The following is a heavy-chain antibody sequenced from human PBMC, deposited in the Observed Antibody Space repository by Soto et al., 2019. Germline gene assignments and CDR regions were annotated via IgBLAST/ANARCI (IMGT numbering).Heavy chain of an antibody. CDR3: ARDSGWPILNFDN. D-gene: IGHD3-10*01. CDR1: GLPHSSFA. CDR2: SSYDGRET. V-gene: IGHV3-30*03. Sequence: SLRLSCTASGLPHSSFAMMWVRQAPGKGLEWVAASSYDGRETFYADSAKGRFTVSKEMSKNTAFLQINALRHEDTAVYFCARDSGWPILNFDNWGQGTPVTVSS. J-gene: IGHJ4*02.